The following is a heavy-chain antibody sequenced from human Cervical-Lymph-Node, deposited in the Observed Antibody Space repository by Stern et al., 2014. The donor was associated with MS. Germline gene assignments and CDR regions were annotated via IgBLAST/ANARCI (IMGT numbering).Heavy chain of an antibody. J-gene: IGHJ4*02. CDR3: VRGVTA. D-gene: IGHD2-21*02. V-gene: IGHV1-46*03. Sequence: VQLVESGAEVRKPGASVKVSCRPSGYTFINFNIYWVRQAPGQGLQWMGLVRPSDGTTGYAQRFQGRVTLTSDTSTSTAYMELTSLTSDDTAVYYCVRGVTAWGQGTLVTVSS. CDR1: GYTFINFN. CDR2: VRPSDGTT.